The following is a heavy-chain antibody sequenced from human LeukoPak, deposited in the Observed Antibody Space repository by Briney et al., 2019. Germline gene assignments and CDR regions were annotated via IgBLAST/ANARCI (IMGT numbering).Heavy chain of an antibody. CDR2: MNPNRGNT. Sequence: ASVKVSCKASGYTFTSYEINWVRQATGQGLEWMGWMNPNRGNTGYAQKFQGRVTMTRNTSISTAYMELGSLRSEDTAVYYCAREGYYGSGSYLPWGQGTLVTVSS. CDR3: AREGYYGSGSYLP. V-gene: IGHV1-8*01. CDR1: GYTFTSYE. J-gene: IGHJ5*02. D-gene: IGHD3-10*01.